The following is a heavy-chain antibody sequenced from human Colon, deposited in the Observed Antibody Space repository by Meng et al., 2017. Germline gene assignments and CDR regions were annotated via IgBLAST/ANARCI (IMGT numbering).Heavy chain of an antibody. CDR2: MKQDGSEI. V-gene: IGHV3-7*01. Sequence: GESLKISCAASAFTFSDSWMNWVRQAPGKGLEWVANMKQDGSEIDYVDSVKGRFTISRDNAENSLHLQMDSLRGEDTAVYYCVLGSGWSFDYWGQGTLVTVSS. D-gene: IGHD6-19*01. CDR1: AFTFSDSW. J-gene: IGHJ4*02. CDR3: VLGSGWSFDY.